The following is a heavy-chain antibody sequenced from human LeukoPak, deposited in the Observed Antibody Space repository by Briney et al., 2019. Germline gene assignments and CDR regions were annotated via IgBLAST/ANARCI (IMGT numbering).Heavy chain of an antibody. Sequence: ASVKVSCKSSGYTFTSHYMHWVRQAPRQGLEWMGLSNPTGSSTNYAQKFRGRVTMTRDTSTTTVYMELSSLRSEDTAVYYCAREESGGYFDYWGQGTLVTVSS. CDR2: SNPTGSST. CDR1: GYTFTSHY. V-gene: IGHV1-46*01. D-gene: IGHD2-8*02. CDR3: AREESGGYFDY. J-gene: IGHJ4*02.